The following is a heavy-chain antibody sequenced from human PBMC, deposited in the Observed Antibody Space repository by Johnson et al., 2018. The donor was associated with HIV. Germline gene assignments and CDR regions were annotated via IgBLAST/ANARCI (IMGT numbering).Heavy chain of an antibody. CDR1: GFSFSYYA. Sequence: QVQLVESGGGVVQPGRSLRLSCAASGFSFSYYAMHWVRQAPGKGLEWVAVISYDGTNKYYAEFVKGRFTISRDNSKNTLYLQMNSLRAEDTAVYYCAKNREMATIRGAFDIWGQGTMVTVSS. D-gene: IGHD5-24*01. J-gene: IGHJ3*02. V-gene: IGHV3-30*04. CDR2: ISYDGTNK. CDR3: AKNREMATIRGAFDI.